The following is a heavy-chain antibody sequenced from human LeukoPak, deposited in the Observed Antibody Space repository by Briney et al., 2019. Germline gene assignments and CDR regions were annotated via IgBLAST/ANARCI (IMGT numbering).Heavy chain of an antibody. V-gene: IGHV1-8*02. CDR1: GYTFTSYG. D-gene: IGHD3-22*01. Sequence: ASVKVSCKASGYTFTSYGINWVRQATGQGLEWMGWMNPNSGNTGYAQKFQGRVTMTRNTSISTAYMELSSLRSEDTAVYYCARGEYYDSSGYYNYWGQGTLVTVSS. CDR2: MNPNSGNT. CDR3: ARGEYYDSSGYYNY. J-gene: IGHJ4*02.